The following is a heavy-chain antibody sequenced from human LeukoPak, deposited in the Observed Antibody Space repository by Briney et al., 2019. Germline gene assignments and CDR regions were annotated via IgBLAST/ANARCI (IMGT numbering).Heavy chain of an antibody. CDR1: GYTFTSYG. D-gene: IGHD3-10*01. CDR2: ISAYNGNT. CDR3: ARACRLWFGELLPLNYYMDV. V-gene: IGHV1-18*01. J-gene: IGHJ6*03. Sequence: ASVKVSCKASGYTFTSYGISWVRQAPGQGLEWMGWISAYNGNTNYAQKLQGRVTMTTGTSTSTAYMELRSLRSDDTAVYYCARACRLWFGELLPLNYYMDVWGKGTTVTVSS.